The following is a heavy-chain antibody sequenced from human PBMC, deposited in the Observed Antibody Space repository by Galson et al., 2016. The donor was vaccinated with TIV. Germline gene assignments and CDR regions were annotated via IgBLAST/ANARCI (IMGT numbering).Heavy chain of an antibody. J-gene: IGHJ4*02. CDR2: ISNDGNTK. CDR3: ARSLTSDYGDPLDY. Sequence: LRLSCAASGFTFNTCAIHWVRQAPGKGLEWVAVISNDGNTKHYADSVKGRFTISRDNSKNTVFLQMNSLRPEDTALYYCARSLTSDYGDPLDYWGQGTLVTVSS. D-gene: IGHD4-17*01. V-gene: IGHV3-30-3*01. CDR1: GFTFNTCA.